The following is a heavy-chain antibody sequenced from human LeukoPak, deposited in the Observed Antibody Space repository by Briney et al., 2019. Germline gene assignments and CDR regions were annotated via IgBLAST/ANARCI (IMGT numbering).Heavy chain of an antibody. D-gene: IGHD6-6*01. Sequence: PGGSLRLSCAASGFTVSNNYMSWVRQAPGKGLEWVSVIYSGGSTYYADSVKGRFTISRDTSKNTLSLQMNSLRAKDTAVYYCASLSLGHYWGQGTLVTVSS. CDR1: GFTVSNNY. CDR3: ASLSLGHY. CDR2: IYSGGST. J-gene: IGHJ4*02. V-gene: IGHV3-53*01.